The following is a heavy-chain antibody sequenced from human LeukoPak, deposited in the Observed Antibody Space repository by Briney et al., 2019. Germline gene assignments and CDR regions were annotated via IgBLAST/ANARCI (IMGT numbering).Heavy chain of an antibody. CDR1: GFIFSSYG. D-gene: IGHD3-10*01. Sequence: PGGTLRLSCAASGFIFSSYGMSWVRQAPGKGLEWVSAISGSGGSTYYADSVKGRFTISRDNSKNTLYLQMNNLRAEDTAVYYCAKTRGSGPFDYWGQGPLVTVSS. CDR2: ISGSGGST. CDR3: AKTRGSGPFDY. V-gene: IGHV3-23*01. J-gene: IGHJ4*02.